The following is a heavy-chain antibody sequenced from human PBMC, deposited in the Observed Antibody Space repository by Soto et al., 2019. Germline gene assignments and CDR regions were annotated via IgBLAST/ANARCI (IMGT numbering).Heavy chain of an antibody. CDR3: ARESTLTRRVDAFDI. CDR1: GGTFSSYA. V-gene: IGHV1-69*12. J-gene: IGHJ3*02. CDR2: IIPIVGTA. Sequence: QVQLVQSGAEVKQPGSSVKVSCKASGGTFSSYAISWVRQAPGQGLEWMGGIIPIVGTANYAQKFQGRVTITADESTSTAYMELSSLRSEDTAVYYCARESTLTRRVDAFDIWGQGTMVTVSS. D-gene: IGHD4-17*01.